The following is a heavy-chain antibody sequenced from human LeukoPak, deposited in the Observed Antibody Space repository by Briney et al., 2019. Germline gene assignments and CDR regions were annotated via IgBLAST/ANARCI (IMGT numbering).Heavy chain of an antibody. J-gene: IGHJ4*02. CDR1: GFTFSTFS. CDR3: TTDRGIAIRPLFDY. CDR2: ISDSGGFT. D-gene: IGHD5-18*01. V-gene: IGHV3-23*01. Sequence: GGSLRLSCAASGFTFSTFSMSWVRQASGKGLEWVSTISDSGGFTDYADSVKGRFTISRDNSKNTLYLQMNSLRTEDTAVYYCTTDRGIAIRPLFDYWGQGTLVTVSS.